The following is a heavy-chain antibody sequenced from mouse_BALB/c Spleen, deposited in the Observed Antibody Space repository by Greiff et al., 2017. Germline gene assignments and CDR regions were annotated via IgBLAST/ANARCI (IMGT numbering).Heavy chain of an antibody. CDR3: ARLRATYPSWFAY. CDR2: ISYSGST. Sequence: EVKLQESGPSLVKPSQTLSLTCSVTGDSITSGYWNWIRKFPGNKLEYMGYISYSGSTYYNPSLKSRISITRDTSKNQYYLQLNSVTTEDTATYYCARLRATYPSWFAYWGQGTLVTVSA. CDR1: GDSITSGY. D-gene: IGHD3-1*01. J-gene: IGHJ3*01. V-gene: IGHV3-8*02.